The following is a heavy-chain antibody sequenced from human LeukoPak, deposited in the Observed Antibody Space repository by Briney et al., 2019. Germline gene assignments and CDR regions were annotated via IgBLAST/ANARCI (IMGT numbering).Heavy chain of an antibody. J-gene: IGHJ6*02. CDR1: GFTFSRYS. V-gene: IGHV3-21*01. CDR2: ISSSSRYV. Sequence: GGSLRLSCAASGFTFSRYSMNWVRQAPGKGLEWVSSISSSSRYVYYADSVKGRFTISRDNAKNSLYLQMNSLRAEDTAVYYCARVERDCSGGSCYYYYYAMDVWGQGTTVTVSS. CDR3: ARVERDCSGGSCYYYYYAMDV. D-gene: IGHD2-15*01.